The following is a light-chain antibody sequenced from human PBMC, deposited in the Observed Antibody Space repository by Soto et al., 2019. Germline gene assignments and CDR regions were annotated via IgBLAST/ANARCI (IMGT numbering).Light chain of an antibody. Sequence: ENVLTQSPATLSLSPGERATLSCRASQSVSRYLAWYQQKPGQAPRLLIYDASNRATGIPARFSGSGSGTDFTLTISSLEPEDFAVYYCQQRSNWPITFCQGTRLEIK. CDR2: DAS. J-gene: IGKJ5*01. CDR1: QSVSRY. V-gene: IGKV3-11*01. CDR3: QQRSNWPIT.